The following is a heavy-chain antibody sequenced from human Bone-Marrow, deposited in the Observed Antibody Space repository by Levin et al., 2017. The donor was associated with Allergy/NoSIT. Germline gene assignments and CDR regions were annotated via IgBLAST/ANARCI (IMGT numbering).Heavy chain of an antibody. CDR1: GFTFSDSG. D-gene: IGHD3-16*01. CDR2: IRTKANNYAT. CDR3: TKYDASGTPFDS. J-gene: IGHJ4*02. V-gene: IGHV3-73*01. Sequence: GGSLRLSCAASGFTFSDSGLHWVRQASGKGLEWVGRIRTKANNYATGYAASVKGRFTVSRDDSKNTAYLQMSSLRAEDTAMYYCTKYDASGTPFDSWGQGTLVTVSS.